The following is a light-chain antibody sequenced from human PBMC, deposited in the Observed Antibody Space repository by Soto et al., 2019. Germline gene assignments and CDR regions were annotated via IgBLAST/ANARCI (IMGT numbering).Light chain of an antibody. V-gene: IGKV3-20*01. Sequence: EIVLTQSPGTLSLSPGDRATLSCRASQSVSRSYLGWYQQKPGQAPRLLILGASSRATGIPDRFRGSGSGTDFTLTISTLEPEDFAVYYCQQYGGSPRTVGQGTKGEIK. J-gene: IGKJ1*01. CDR2: GAS. CDR1: QSVSRSY. CDR3: QQYGGSPRT.